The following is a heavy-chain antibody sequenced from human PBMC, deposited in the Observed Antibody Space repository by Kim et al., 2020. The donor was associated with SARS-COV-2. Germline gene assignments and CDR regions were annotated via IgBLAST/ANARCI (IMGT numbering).Heavy chain of an antibody. V-gene: IGHV3-13*01. J-gene: IGHJ6*02. CDR3: ARGGYYDSSGYRSRGLYYYYGMDV. Sequence: GGSLRLSCAASGFTFSSYDMHWVRQATGKGLEWVSAIGTAGDTYYPGSVKGRFTISRENAKNSLYLQMNSLRAGDTAVYYCARGGYYDSSGYRSRGLYYYYGMDVWGQGTTVTVSS. CDR1: GFTFSSYD. D-gene: IGHD3-22*01. CDR2: IGTAGDT.